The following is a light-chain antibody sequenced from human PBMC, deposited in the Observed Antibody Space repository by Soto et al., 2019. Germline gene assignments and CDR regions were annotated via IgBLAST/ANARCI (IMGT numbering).Light chain of an antibody. V-gene: IGLV2-14*03. CDR2: DNS. Sequence: QSVLTQPASVSGSPGQSITISCTGTSSDVGSPYNYVSWFQQHPGKAPKLMIYDNSNRPSGISNRFSGSKSGNTASLTISGLQAEDEGDYYCSSYTTTDTYVFGPGTKLTVL. CDR1: SSDVGSPYNY. CDR3: SSYTTTDTYV. J-gene: IGLJ1*01.